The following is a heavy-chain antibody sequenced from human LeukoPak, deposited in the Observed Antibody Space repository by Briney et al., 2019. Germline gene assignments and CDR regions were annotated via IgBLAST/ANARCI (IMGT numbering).Heavy chain of an antibody. J-gene: IGHJ6*02. Sequence: PGGSLRLSCVASGFTFSSYGMHWVRQAPGKGLEWVAVISYDGSNKYYADSVKGRFTISRDNSKNTLYLQMNSLRAEDTAVYYCARPQIAAIPDYGMDVWGQGTTVTVSS. CDR3: ARPQIAAIPDYGMDV. CDR1: GFTFSSYG. CDR2: ISYDGSNK. V-gene: IGHV3-30*03. D-gene: IGHD2-2*02.